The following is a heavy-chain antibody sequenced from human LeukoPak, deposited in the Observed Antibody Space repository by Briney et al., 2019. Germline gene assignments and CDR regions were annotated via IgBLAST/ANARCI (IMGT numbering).Heavy chain of an antibody. Sequence: PGGSLRLSCAASGFTFSDYYMNWIRQAPGKGLEWVAYITDSSSYTSYADSVKGRFTISRDNAKNSLFLQMNSLRVEDTAVYYCARGSGSYLLFDYWGHGTLLTVSS. CDR2: ITDSSSYT. CDR1: GFTFSDYY. J-gene: IGHJ5*01. V-gene: IGHV3-11*06. CDR3: ARGSGSYLLFDY.